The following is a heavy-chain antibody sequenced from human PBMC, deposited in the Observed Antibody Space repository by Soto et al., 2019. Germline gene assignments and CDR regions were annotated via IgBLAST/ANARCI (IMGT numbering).Heavy chain of an antibody. Sequence: QVQLQESGPGLVKTSGPLSITCAVSGGALSSSNWWRWVRQPPGKGLEWIGEIYHSGSTNFNPSLKSRVTISVDKSKNQFSLKLSSVTAADTAVYYWARGQDDSILHFDCWGQGTLVTVSS. J-gene: IGHJ4*02. D-gene: IGHD3-22*01. V-gene: IGHV4-4*02. CDR2: IYHSGST. CDR3: ARGQDDSILHFDC. CDR1: GGALSSSNW.